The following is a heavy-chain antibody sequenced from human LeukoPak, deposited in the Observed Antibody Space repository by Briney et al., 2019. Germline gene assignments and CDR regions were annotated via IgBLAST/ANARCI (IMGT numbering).Heavy chain of an antibody. V-gene: IGHV4-39*07. CDR3: ARYTGGDSSGWYYFDY. D-gene: IGHD6-19*01. CDR1: GDSLSSSSYF. J-gene: IGHJ4*02. CDR2: IYYSGTT. Sequence: SETLSLTCTISGDSLSSSSYFWGRIRQSPGMGLEWIGTIYYSGTTYYNPSLKSRVTISVDMSKNQFSLKLSSVTAADTAVYYCARYTGGDSSGWYYFDYWGQGTLVTVSS.